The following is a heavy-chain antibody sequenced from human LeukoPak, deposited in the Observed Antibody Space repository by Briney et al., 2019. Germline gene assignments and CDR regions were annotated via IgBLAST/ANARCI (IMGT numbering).Heavy chain of an antibody. CDR3: ARSGDSTFGVVILMGYYYYMDV. D-gene: IGHD3-3*01. CDR1: GYTFTIYY. Sequence: SVTVSFTASGYTFTIYYMHWVRQPPGQGHEWMGGIIPIFGTANYAQKFQGRVTLTADESTSTPYMDLSSLRSEDTTVYYCARSGDSTFGVVILMGYYYYMDVWGKGTTVTVSS. V-gene: IGHV1-69*13. CDR2: IIPIFGTA. J-gene: IGHJ6*03.